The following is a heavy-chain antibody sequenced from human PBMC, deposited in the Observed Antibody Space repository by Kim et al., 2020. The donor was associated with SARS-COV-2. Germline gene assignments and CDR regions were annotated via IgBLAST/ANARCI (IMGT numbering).Heavy chain of an antibody. CDR2: INHSGST. D-gene: IGHD1-1*01. V-gene: IGHV4-34*01. CDR3: ARARRGLGRWKYAFDI. J-gene: IGHJ3*02. Sequence: SETLSLTCAVYGGSFSGYYWSWIRQPPGKGLEWIGEINHSGSTNYNPSLKSRVTISVDTSKNQFSLKLSSVTAADTAVYYCARARRGLGRWKYAFDIWGQGTMVTVSS. CDR1: GGSFSGYY.